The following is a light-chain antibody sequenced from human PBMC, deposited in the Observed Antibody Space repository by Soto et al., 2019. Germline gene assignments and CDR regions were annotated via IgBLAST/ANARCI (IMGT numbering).Light chain of an antibody. J-gene: IGKJ1*01. V-gene: IGKV3-20*01. Sequence: EILLTQSPGTRSLSPGERATLSCRASQSVSSSYLAWYQQKPGQAPRLLIYGASSRATGIPDRFSGSGSGTDFTLTISRLEPEDFAVYYCQQYGSSPWTFGQGTK. CDR3: QQYGSSPWT. CDR2: GAS. CDR1: QSVSSSY.